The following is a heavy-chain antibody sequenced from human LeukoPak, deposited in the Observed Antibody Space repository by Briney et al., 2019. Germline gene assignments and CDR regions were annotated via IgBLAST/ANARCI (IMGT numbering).Heavy chain of an antibody. Sequence: LETLSLTCTVSGGSIISYGWSWIRQPPGKGLEWIGYIFHSGSTKYNPSLKSRGTISVNTSKNQFSLKLSTVTAADTAVYYCARVYTSSWYRDSLNFDYWGQGTLVIVSS. V-gene: IGHV4-59*01. J-gene: IGHJ4*02. CDR2: IFHSGST. CDR1: GGSIISYG. CDR3: ARVYTSSWYRDSLNFDY. D-gene: IGHD6-13*01.